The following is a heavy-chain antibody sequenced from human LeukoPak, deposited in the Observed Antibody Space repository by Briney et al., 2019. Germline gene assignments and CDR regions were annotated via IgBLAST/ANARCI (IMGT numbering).Heavy chain of an antibody. V-gene: IGHV4-39*01. J-gene: IGHJ4*02. D-gene: IGHD3-10*01. Sequence: SETLSLTCSVSGGSIGSSSYCWAWIRQPPGKGLEWIGTICYSGSTFYNPSLKSRVTLSVDTSKNQFSLKLSSVTAADTAVYYCARHQGFTSMVRGVIDYWGQGTLVTVSS. CDR3: ARHQGFTSMVRGVIDY. CDR1: GGSIGSSSYC. CDR2: ICYSGST.